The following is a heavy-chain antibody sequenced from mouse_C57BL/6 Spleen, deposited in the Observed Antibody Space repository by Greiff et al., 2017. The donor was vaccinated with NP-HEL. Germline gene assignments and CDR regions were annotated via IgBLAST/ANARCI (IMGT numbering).Heavy chain of an antibody. CDR3: ARLGGLLRDFDY. Sequence: VQLQQSGAELVRPGTSVKVSCKASGYAFTNYLIEWVKQRPGQGLEWIGVINPGSGGTNYNEKFKGKATLTADKSSSTAYMQLSSLTSEDSAVYFCARLGGLLRDFDYWGQGTTLTVSS. CDR1: GYAFTNYL. D-gene: IGHD2-3*01. CDR2: INPGSGGT. V-gene: IGHV1-54*01. J-gene: IGHJ2*01.